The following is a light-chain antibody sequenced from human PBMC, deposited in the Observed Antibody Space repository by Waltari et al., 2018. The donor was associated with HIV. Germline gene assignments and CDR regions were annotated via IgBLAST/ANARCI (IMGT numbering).Light chain of an antibody. CDR3: QQRRRWPIT. V-gene: IGKV3-11*01. J-gene: IGKJ5*01. CDR2: DAS. Sequence: WEGVTLSCRASQDVGSYLAWYQHKPGQAPRLLIYDASNRATGIPARFSGGGSGTDFTLTISRLEPDDFALYYCQQRRRWPITFGQGTRIEI. CDR1: QDVGSY.